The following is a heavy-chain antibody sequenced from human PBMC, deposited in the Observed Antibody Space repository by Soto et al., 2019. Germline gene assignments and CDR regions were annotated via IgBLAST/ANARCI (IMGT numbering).Heavy chain of an antibody. CDR3: AHRPSYCSGGSCYSGFDY. Sequence: QITLKESGPTLVKPTQTLTLTCTFSGFSLTTSGVGVGWIRQPPGKALEWLALIYWDDDKRYSPSLKSRLTITKDTSKNQVVLTMTNMDPVDTATYYCAHRPSYCSGGSCYSGFDYWGQGTLVTVSS. CDR2: IYWDDDK. J-gene: IGHJ4*02. V-gene: IGHV2-5*02. CDR1: GFSLTTSGVG. D-gene: IGHD2-15*01.